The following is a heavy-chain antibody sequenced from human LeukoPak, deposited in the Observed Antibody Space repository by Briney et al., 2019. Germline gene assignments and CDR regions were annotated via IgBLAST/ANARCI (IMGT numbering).Heavy chain of an antibody. D-gene: IGHD3-10*01. Sequence: ASVKVSCKASGYTLIEYYIYWVRQAPGQGLEWMGWINPKSGGTKYAQKFQGRVTMTTDTSISTAYMELRSLRSDDTAVYYCARASMVRGVGNWFDPWGQGTLVTVSS. J-gene: IGHJ5*02. CDR2: INPKSGGT. CDR1: GYTLIEYY. V-gene: IGHV1-2*02. CDR3: ARASMVRGVGNWFDP.